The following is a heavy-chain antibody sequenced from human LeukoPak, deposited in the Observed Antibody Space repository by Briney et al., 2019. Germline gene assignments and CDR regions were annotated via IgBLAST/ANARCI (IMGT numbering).Heavy chain of an antibody. CDR2: ISGSGGST. D-gene: IGHD6-13*01. CDR1: GFTFSSYA. V-gene: IGHV3-23*01. Sequence: PGGSLRLSCAASGFTFSSYAMSWVRQAPGKGLEWVSAISGSGGSTYYADSVKGRFTISRDNSRNTLYLQVNSLRAEDTAIYYCAEDKLISYSSPPYYFDYWGQGSLVTVSS. J-gene: IGHJ4*02. CDR3: AEDKLISYSSPPYYFDY.